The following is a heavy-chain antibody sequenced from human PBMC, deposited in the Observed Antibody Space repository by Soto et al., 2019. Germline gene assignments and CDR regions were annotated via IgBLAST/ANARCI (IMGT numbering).Heavy chain of an antibody. Sequence: QPGGSLRLSCAASGFTFSSYSMNWVRQAPGKGLEWVSYISSSSSTIYYADSVKGRFTISRDNSKNTLYLQMNSLRAEDTAVYYCARESTVVTPDYYYYYGMDVWGQGTTVTVSS. J-gene: IGHJ6*02. CDR3: ARESTVVTPDYYYYYGMDV. V-gene: IGHV3-48*01. CDR1: GFTFSSYS. D-gene: IGHD4-17*01. CDR2: ISSSSSTI.